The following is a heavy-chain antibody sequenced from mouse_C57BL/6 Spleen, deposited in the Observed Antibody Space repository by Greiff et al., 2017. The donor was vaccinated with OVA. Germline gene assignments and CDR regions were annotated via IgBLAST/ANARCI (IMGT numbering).Heavy chain of an antibody. CDR3: ARDDAFCNYYAMDY. Sequence: QVQLQQPGAELVKPGASVKLSCKASGYTFTSYWMHWVKQRPGQGLEWIGMIHPNSGSTNYNEKFKSKATLTVDKSSSTAYMQLSSLTSEDSAVYYCARDDAFCNYYAMDYWGQGTSVTVSS. CDR2: IHPNSGST. D-gene: IGHD2-3*01. J-gene: IGHJ4*01. V-gene: IGHV1-64*01. CDR1: GYTFTSYW.